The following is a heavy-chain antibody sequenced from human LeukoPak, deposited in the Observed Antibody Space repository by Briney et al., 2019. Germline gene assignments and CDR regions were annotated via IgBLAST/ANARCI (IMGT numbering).Heavy chain of an antibody. V-gene: IGHV3-15*01. J-gene: IGHJ5*02. CDR2: IKSKIGGATA. D-gene: IGHD3-10*01. Sequence: GGSLRLSCAASGLTFSTAWMSWFRQAPGKGLEWVGRIKSKIGGATADYAAPVKDIFTISRDDSKNTLYLQMNSLKTEDTAVYYCATDRAWFDPWGQGTLVTVSS. CDR1: GLTFSTAW. CDR3: ATDRAWFDP.